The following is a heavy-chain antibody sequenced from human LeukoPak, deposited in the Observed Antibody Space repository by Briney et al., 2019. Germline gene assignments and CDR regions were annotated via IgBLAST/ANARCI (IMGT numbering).Heavy chain of an antibody. CDR1: GVTFSNYA. J-gene: IGHJ4*02. Sequence: GGSLRLSCAASGVTFSNYAMSWVRQAPGKGLEWVSAITDSGGNTYYADSVKGRFTISRDNSKNTVFLQMNSLRAEDTGVYYCAKWGDYDVLTGYYVSDYWGQGTLVTVSS. V-gene: IGHV3-23*01. CDR2: ITDSGGNT. CDR3: AKWGDYDVLTGYYVSDY. D-gene: IGHD3-9*01.